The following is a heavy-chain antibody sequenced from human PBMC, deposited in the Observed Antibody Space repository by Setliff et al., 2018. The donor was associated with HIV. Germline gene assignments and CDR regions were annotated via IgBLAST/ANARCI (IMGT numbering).Heavy chain of an antibody. J-gene: IGHJ6*03. CDR2: IYYSGST. V-gene: IGHV4-59*08. Sequence: SETLSLTCTVSGGSISSFYWSWIRQPPGKGLEWIGYIYYSGSTSYNPSLKSRVTISVDTSKTQFSLKLSSVTAADTAVYYCARHAPRNHDLAGVFYPYYMDVWGKGTTVTSP. CDR3: ARHAPRNHDLAGVFYPYYMDV. CDR1: GGSISSFY. D-gene: IGHD1-1*01.